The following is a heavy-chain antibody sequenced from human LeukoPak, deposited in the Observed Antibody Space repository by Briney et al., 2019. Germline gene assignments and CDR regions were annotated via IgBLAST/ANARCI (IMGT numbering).Heavy chain of an antibody. D-gene: IGHD1-1*01. CDR1: GFSYSNYW. V-gene: IGHV3-74*01. J-gene: IGHJ5*02. CDR2: INSDGSYT. Sequence: GGSLRLSCVASGFSYSNYWMYWGRQAPGKGLVWVSRINSDGSYTDYADSAKGRFTISRDNAKDTLYLQMNSLRADDTAVYYCARADNWQSGGAWGQGTLVTVSS. CDR3: ARADNWQSGGA.